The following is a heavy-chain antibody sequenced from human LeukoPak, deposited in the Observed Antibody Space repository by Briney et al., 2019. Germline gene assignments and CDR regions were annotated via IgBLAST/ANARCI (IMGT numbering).Heavy chain of an antibody. CDR2: IKQDGSEI. CDR3: ARDTRGVFDY. V-gene: IGHV3-7*01. D-gene: IGHD3-10*01. Sequence: GGSLRLSCAASRFTFSSYWMSWVRQAPGKGLEWVANIKQDGSEIHYVDSVRGRFTISRDNAKNSLYLQMNSLRVEDTAVYYCARDTRGVFDYWGQGTLVTVSS. CDR1: RFTFSSYW. J-gene: IGHJ4*02.